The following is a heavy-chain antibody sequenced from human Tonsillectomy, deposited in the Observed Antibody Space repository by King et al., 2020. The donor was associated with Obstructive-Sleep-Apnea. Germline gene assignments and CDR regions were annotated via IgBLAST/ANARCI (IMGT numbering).Heavy chain of an antibody. CDR3: SRHGLVGARAGRVDY. CDR1: GGSISNDY. V-gene: IGHV4-59*08. CDR2: IYYTGST. Sequence: LQLQESGPGLAKPSETLSLTCSVSGGSISNDYWTWIRQPPGKGLEWIGYIYYTGSTKYNPSLKSRVTISLDTSKNQFSLRLSSVTAADTAVYYCSRHGLVGARAGRVDYWGQGTLVTVSS. J-gene: IGHJ4*02. D-gene: IGHD1-26*01.